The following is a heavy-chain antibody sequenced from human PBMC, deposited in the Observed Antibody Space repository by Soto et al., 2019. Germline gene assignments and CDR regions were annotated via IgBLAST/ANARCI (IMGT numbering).Heavy chain of an antibody. CDR3: ARVGDYIWGSYRYPQYYFDY. J-gene: IGHJ4*02. V-gene: IGHV7-4-1*01. Sequence: QVQLVQSGSELKKPGASVKVSCKASGYTFTSYAMNWVRQAPGQGLEWMGWINTNTGNPTYAQGFTGRFVFSLDTSVSTAYLQICSLKAEDTAVYYCARVGDYIWGSYRYPQYYFDYWGQGILVTVSS. D-gene: IGHD3-16*02. CDR2: INTNTGNP. CDR1: GYTFTSYA.